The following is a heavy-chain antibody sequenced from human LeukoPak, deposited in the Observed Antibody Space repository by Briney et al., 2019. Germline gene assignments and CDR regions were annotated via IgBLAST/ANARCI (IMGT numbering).Heavy chain of an antibody. Sequence: GSLRLSCAASGFTFSSYAMSWVRQAPGKGLEWVSAISGSGGSTYYADSVKGRFTISRDNSKNTLYLQMNSLRAEDTAVYYCTKGALDYYDSSGYHPPFDYWGQGTLVTVSS. V-gene: IGHV3-23*01. J-gene: IGHJ4*02. CDR3: TKGALDYYDSSGYHPPFDY. CDR2: ISGSGGST. D-gene: IGHD3-22*01. CDR1: GFTFSSYA.